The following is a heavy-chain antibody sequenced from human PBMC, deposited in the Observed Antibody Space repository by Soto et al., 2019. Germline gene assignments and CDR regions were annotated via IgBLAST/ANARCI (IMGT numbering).Heavy chain of an antibody. CDR2: IYPGDSDT. CDR3: ARRRDGGSYNAFDV. D-gene: IGHD1-26*01. Sequence: GGYLKISCKTSGYSFTTYSNGCVRQMPGKGLEWMGMIYPGDSDTRYSPSLQGQVTMSADKSISTAYLQWSSLKASDTAMYYCARRRDGGSYNAFDVWGQGTLVTVSS. V-gene: IGHV5-51*01. CDR1: GYSFTTYS. J-gene: IGHJ3*01.